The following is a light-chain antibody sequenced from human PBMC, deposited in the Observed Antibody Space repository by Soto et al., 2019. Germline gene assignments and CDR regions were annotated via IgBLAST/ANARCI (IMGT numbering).Light chain of an antibody. Sequence: QSALTQPASVSGSPGQSITISCTGTSSDVGSYNLVSWYQQHPGKAPKLMIYEVSKRPSGVSNRFSGSKSGNTASLTISGLQAEDEADYYCCSYAGSSYVVFGGGTKLPVL. J-gene: IGLJ2*01. CDR1: SSDVGSYNL. CDR2: EVS. V-gene: IGLV2-23*02. CDR3: CSYAGSSYVV.